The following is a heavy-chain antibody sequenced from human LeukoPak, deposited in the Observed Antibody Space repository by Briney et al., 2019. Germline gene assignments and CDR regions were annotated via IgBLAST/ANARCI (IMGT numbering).Heavy chain of an antibody. CDR1: GFAFGVHA. Sequence: GGSLRLSCVGSGFAFGVHAMSWVRQAPGKGLEWVAVIWNDGINKYYADSVKGRFTISRDNSKNTLYLQMNSLRAEDTAVYYCARAEVPAAIKSGAFDIWGQGTMVTVSS. CDR2: IWNDGINK. CDR3: ARAEVPAAIKSGAFDI. V-gene: IGHV3-33*08. D-gene: IGHD2-2*01. J-gene: IGHJ3*02.